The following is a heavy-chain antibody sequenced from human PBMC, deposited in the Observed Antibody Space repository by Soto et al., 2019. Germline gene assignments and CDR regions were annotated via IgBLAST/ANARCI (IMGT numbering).Heavy chain of an antibody. Sequence: KTSETLSLTCTVSGGSISSYDWSWIRQPPGKGLEWIGYIYYSGSTNYNPSLKSRGTISVDTSKNQFSLKLSSVTAADTAVYYCARQSITATGIAAFDIWGQGTMVTVSS. V-gene: IGHV4-59*08. J-gene: IGHJ3*02. CDR3: ARQSITATGIAAFDI. CDR2: IYYSGST. CDR1: GGSISSYD. D-gene: IGHD6-13*01.